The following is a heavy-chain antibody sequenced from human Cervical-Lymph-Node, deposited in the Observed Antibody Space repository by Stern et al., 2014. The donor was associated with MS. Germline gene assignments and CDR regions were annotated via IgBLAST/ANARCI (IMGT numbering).Heavy chain of an antibody. Sequence: VQLVESGGEVKKPGSSVKVSCMASGGSFNNHAVSWVRQAPGQGLEWMGVSIPSFGASDYAHKFQGIVTITADESTSTVYMEFSSLRSEDTAMYYCAKVRGSYWFFDLWGRGTLVIVSS. J-gene: IGHJ2*01. V-gene: IGHV1-69*01. D-gene: IGHD1-26*01. CDR2: SIPSFGAS. CDR1: GGSFNNHA. CDR3: AKVRGSYWFFDL.